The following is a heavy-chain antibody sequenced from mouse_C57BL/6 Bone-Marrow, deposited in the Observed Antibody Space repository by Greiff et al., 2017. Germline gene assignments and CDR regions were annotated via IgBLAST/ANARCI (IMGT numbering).Heavy chain of an antibody. J-gene: IGHJ3*01. CDR3: ARIDDYSTPWCAY. CDR1: GFSLSTFGMG. Sequence: QVTLKESGPGILQPSQTLSLTCSFSGFSLSTFGMGVGWIRQPSGKGLEWLAHIWWDDDTYYNPALKSRLTSSKDTTKNKVVLKIANVDTADTATYYGARIDDYSTPWCAYWGQGTLVTVSA. CDR2: IWWDDDT. V-gene: IGHV8-8*01. D-gene: IGHD2-5*01.